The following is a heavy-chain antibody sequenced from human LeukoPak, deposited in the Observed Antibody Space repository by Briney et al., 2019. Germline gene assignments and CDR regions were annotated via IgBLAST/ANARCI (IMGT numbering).Heavy chain of an antibody. J-gene: IGHJ5*02. V-gene: IGHV4-59*01. CDR1: GGSISPYF. CDR3: ARDDYRGVTNFDP. D-gene: IGHD3-10*01. CDR2: ISYSGST. Sequence: SETLSLTCTVSGGSISPYFWSWIRRPPGKGLEWIGYISYSGSTNYNPSLKSRVTISVDTSKNQFSLQLSSVTAADTAVYYCARDDYRGVTNFDPWGQGTLVTVSS.